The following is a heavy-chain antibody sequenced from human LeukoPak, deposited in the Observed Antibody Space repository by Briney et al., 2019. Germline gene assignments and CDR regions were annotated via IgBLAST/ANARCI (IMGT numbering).Heavy chain of an antibody. D-gene: IGHD3-10*01. CDR2: MNPNSGNT. CDR1: GYTFTSYD. Sequence: ASVKVSCKASGYTFTSYDINWVRQATGQGLEWMGWMNPNSGNTGYAHKFQGRVTITRNTSISTAYMELSSLRSEDTAVYYCARGGDFEHYYYYMDVWGKGTTVTVSS. J-gene: IGHJ6*03. V-gene: IGHV1-8*03. CDR3: ARGGDFEHYYYYMDV.